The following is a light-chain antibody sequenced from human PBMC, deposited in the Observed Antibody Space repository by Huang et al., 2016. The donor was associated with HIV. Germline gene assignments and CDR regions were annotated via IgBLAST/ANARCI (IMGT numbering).Light chain of an antibody. Sequence: ERVMTQSPDTLSVSPGERATLTCRAMQYISTNLAWYQQKPGQAPQLLMYDASTRVADIPARFSGSWSGTEFTLDISSLQSEDFAVYYCLQYNNWPRTFGQRTKLEIK. V-gene: IGKV3-15*01. J-gene: IGKJ2*01. CDR1: QYISTN. CDR3: LQYNNWPRT. CDR2: DAS.